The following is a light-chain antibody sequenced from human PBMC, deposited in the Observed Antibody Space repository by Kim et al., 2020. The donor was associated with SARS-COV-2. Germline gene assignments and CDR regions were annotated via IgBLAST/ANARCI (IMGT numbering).Light chain of an antibody. V-gene: IGKV3-15*01. CDR1: QSVSIN. Sequence: SVSAGERVTLSCRALQSVSINLAWYQQKPGQAPTLRIYGASTRATGIPARFSGSGSGTEFTLTISSLQSEDFAVYYCQQYNNWHTFGGGTKVDIK. CDR3: QQYNNWHT. J-gene: IGKJ4*01. CDR2: GAS.